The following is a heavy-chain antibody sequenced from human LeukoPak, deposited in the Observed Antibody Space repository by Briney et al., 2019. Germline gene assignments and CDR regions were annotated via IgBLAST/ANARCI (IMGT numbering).Heavy chain of an antibody. CDR2: IYSGGST. Sequence: GGSLRLSCAASGFTVSSNYMSRVRQAPGKGLEWVSVIYSGGSTYYADSVKGRFTISRDNSKNTLYLQMNSLRAEDTAVYYCARGLAAAGSYFDYWGQGTLVTVSS. CDR1: GFTVSSNY. V-gene: IGHV3-53*01. J-gene: IGHJ4*02. D-gene: IGHD6-13*01. CDR3: ARGLAAAGSYFDY.